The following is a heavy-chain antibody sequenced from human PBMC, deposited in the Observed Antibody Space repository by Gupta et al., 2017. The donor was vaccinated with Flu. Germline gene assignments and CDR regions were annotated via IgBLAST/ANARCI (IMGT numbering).Heavy chain of an antibody. J-gene: IGHJ4*02. CDR2: IYYSGNT. Sequence: GWIRQPPGKGLEWIGYIYYSGNTYYNPSLKSRVTMSLDTSKNQFSLNLSSVTAVDTAVYYCARIQVGASFFDYWGQGTLVTVSS. D-gene: IGHD1-26*01. V-gene: IGHV4-28*01. CDR3: ARIQVGASFFDY.